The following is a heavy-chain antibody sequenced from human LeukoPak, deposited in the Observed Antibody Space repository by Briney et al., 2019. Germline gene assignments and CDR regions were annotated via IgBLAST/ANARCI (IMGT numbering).Heavy chain of an antibody. CDR2: FDPEDGET. J-gene: IGHJ3*02. V-gene: IGHV1-24*01. CDR3: ATDRSGSGRVAFDI. CDR1: GYTLTELS. D-gene: IGHD1-26*01. Sequence: GASVKVSCKVSGYTLTELSMHWVRQAPGKGLEWMGGFDPEDGETIYAQKFQGRVTMTEDTSTDTAYIELSSLRSEDTAVYYCATDRSGSGRVAFDIWGQGTMVTVSS.